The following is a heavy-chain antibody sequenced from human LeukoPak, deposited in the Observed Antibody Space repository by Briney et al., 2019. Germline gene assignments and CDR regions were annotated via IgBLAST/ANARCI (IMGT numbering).Heavy chain of an antibody. D-gene: IGHD4-23*01. J-gene: IGHJ4*02. CDR3: ARHPYGGNWEYYFDY. CDR2: INHSGST. V-gene: IGHV4-34*01. CDR1: GGSFGGYY. Sequence: SETLSLTCAVYGGSFGGYYWSWIRQPPGKGLEWIGEINHSGSTNYNPSLKSRVTISVDTSKNQFSLKLSSVTAADTAVYYCARHPYGGNWEYYFDYWGQGTLVTVSS.